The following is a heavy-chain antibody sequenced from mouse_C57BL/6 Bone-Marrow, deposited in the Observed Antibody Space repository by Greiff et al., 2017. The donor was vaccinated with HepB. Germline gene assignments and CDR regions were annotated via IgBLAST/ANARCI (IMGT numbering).Heavy chain of an antibody. CDR1: GYTFTDYN. CDR2: INPNNGGT. V-gene: IGHV1-22*01. Sequence: EVQLQQSGPELVKPGASVKMSCKASGYTFTDYNMHWVKQSHGKSLEWIGYINPNNGGTSYNQKFKGKATLTVNKSSSTAYMELRSLTSEESAVYYCARGIYLAWFAYWGQGTLVTVSA. CDR3: ARGIYLAWFAY. J-gene: IGHJ3*01. D-gene: IGHD1-3*01.